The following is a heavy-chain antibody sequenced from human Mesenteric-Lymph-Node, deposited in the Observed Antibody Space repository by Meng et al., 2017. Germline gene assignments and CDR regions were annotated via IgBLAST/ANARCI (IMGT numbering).Heavy chain of an antibody. CDR1: GYTFTGYY. J-gene: IGHJ4*02. CDR3: AAFYYESSGYFRADY. V-gene: IGHV1-2*06. Sequence: QVQLVQSGAEVKKPGASVKVSCKASGYTFTGYYINWVRQAPGQGLEWMGRINLNSGGTNYAQKFQGRVTMTWDTSISAAQMELSSLRSDDTAVYYCAAFYYESSGYFRADYWGQGILVTVSS. D-gene: IGHD3-22*01. CDR2: INLNSGGT.